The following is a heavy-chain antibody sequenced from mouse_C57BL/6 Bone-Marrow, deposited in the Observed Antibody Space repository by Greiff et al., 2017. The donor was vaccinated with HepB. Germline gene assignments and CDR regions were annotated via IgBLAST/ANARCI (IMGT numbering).Heavy chain of an antibody. Sequence: EVKLVESEGGLVQPGSSMKLSCTASGFTFSDYYMAWVRQVPEKGLEWVANINYDGSSTYYLDSLKSRFIISRDNAKNILYLQMSSLKSEDTATYYCASDGYYPSYFDYWGQGTTLTVSS. CDR3: ASDGYYPSYFDY. J-gene: IGHJ2*01. CDR2: INYDGSST. CDR1: GFTFSDYY. D-gene: IGHD2-3*01. V-gene: IGHV5-16*01.